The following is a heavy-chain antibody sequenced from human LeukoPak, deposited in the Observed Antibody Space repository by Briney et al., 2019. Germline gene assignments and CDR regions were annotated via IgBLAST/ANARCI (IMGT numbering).Heavy chain of an antibody. CDR3: ARDLRVDYVWGKMYYFDY. CDR2: IRYDGSNK. V-gene: IGHV3-30*02. Sequence: GGSLRLSCAASGFTFSSYGMHWVRQAPGKGLEWVAFIRYDGSNKYYADSVKGRFTISRDNSKNTLYLQMNSLRAEDTAVYYCARDLRVDYVWGKMYYFDYWGQGTLVTVSS. CDR1: GFTFSSYG. D-gene: IGHD3-16*01. J-gene: IGHJ4*02.